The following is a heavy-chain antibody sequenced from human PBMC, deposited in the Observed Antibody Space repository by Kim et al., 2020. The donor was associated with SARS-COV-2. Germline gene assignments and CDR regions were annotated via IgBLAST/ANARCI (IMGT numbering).Heavy chain of an antibody. D-gene: IGHD3-10*01. Sequence: GGSLRLSCAASGFSFSNYEMHWVRQVPGRGLVWVSGITSVGDTSYAGSVEGRFTISRENARSTLYLLMTSLRAGDTGVYYCASAPLSRDSGMDPWGQGT. J-gene: IGHJ5*02. CDR1: GFSFSNYE. CDR2: ITSVGDT. CDR3: ASAPLSRDSGMDP. V-gene: IGHV3-74*01.